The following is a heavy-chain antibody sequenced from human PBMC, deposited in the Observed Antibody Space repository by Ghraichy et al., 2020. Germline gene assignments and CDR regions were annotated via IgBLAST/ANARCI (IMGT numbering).Heavy chain of an antibody. CDR3: ARDPRPLRFLEWYYYMDV. CDR2: IKPDGSEK. D-gene: IGHD3-3*01. J-gene: IGHJ6*03. CDR1: GSIFSSSW. Sequence: GGSLRLSCAPSGSIFSSSWMSWARLAPATGLEWVANIKPDGSEKSYVDSVKGRFTISRDNDKRSLCLQMNSLRAEDTAVYYCARDPRPLRFLEWYYYMDVCGKGTTVTVSS. V-gene: IGHV3-7*01.